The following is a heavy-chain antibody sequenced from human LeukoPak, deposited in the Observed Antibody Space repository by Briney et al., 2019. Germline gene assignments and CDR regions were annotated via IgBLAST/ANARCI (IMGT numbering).Heavy chain of an antibody. CDR1: GGTFSSYA. CDR2: IIPIFGTA. CDR3: ASSPRKYYDILTGYRSDY. V-gene: IGHV1-69*01. Sequence: GASVKVSCKASGGTFSSYAISWVRQAPGQGLEWMGGIIPIFGTANYAQKFQGRVTITADESTSTAYMELSSLRSDDTAVYYCASSPRKYYDILTGYRSDYWGQGTLVTVSS. J-gene: IGHJ4*02. D-gene: IGHD3-9*01.